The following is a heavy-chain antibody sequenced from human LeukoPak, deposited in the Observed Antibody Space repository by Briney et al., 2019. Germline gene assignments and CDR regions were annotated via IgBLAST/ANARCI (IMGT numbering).Heavy chain of an antibody. D-gene: IGHD3-3*01. CDR1: GITFSSYD. CDR3: AKLPTIFGVADSFDI. Sequence: GGSLRLSCVASGITFSSYDMSWVRQAPGKGLEWISAISDRGKTDYADSVKGRCAISRDNSKNTLYLQLSSLRADDTAIYYCAKLPTIFGVADSFDIWGQGTLVTVSS. J-gene: IGHJ3*02. V-gene: IGHV3-23*01. CDR2: ISDRGKT.